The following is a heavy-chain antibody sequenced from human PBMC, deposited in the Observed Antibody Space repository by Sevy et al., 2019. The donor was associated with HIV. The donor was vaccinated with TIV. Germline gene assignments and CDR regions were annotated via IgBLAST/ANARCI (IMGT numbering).Heavy chain of an antibody. D-gene: IGHD2-15*01. V-gene: IGHV4-39*01. CDR1: GGSISSSSYY. Sequence: SETLSFTCTVSGGSISSSSYYWGWIRQPPGKGLEWIGSIYYSGSTYYNPSLKSRVTISVDTSKNQFSLKLSSVTAADTAVYYCARGAPHRYSWLDPRGQGTLVTVSS. CDR3: ARGAPHRYSWLDP. J-gene: IGHJ5*02. CDR2: IYYSGST.